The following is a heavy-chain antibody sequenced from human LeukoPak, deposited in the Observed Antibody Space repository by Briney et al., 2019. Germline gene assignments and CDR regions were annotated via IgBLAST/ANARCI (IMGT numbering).Heavy chain of an antibody. CDR2: ISSSGSTI. CDR3: AELGITMIGGV. Sequence: GGSPRLSCAASGFTFSSYEMNWVRQAPGKGLEWVSYISSSGSTIYYADSVKGRFTISRDNAKNSLYLQMNSLRAEDAAVYYCAELGITMIGGVWGKGTTVTISS. D-gene: IGHD3-10*02. CDR1: GFTFSSYE. V-gene: IGHV3-48*03. J-gene: IGHJ6*04.